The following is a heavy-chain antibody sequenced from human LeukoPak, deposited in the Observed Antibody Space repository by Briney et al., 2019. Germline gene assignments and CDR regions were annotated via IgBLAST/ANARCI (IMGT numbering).Heavy chain of an antibody. V-gene: IGHV3-66*02. Sequence: GGSLRLSCAASGFTVSSKYMSWVRRAPGKGLEWVSVMYNGGSSYYADSVKGRFTISRDNSKNTLYLQMNSLRVEDTAVYYCAREVRYYYFDYWGQGTLVTVSS. CDR3: AREVRYYYFDY. CDR1: GFTVSSKY. CDR2: MYNGGSS. J-gene: IGHJ4*02. D-gene: IGHD1-14*01.